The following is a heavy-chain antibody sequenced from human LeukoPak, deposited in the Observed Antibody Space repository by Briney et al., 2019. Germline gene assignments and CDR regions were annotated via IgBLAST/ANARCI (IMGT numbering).Heavy chain of an antibody. J-gene: IGHJ4*02. V-gene: IGHV1-69*13. CDR3: ARDFFSRIYDSGGYFDY. Sequence: SVKVSCKASGGTFSSYAISWVRQAPGQGLEWMGGIIPIFGTANYAQKFQGRVTITADESTSTAYMELSSLRSEDTAVYYCARDFFSRIYDSGGYFDYWGQGTLVTVSS. CDR2: IIPIFGTA. D-gene: IGHD3-22*01. CDR1: GGTFSSYA.